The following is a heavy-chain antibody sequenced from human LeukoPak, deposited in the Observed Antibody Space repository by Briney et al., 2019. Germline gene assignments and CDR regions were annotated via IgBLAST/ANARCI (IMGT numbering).Heavy chain of an antibody. V-gene: IGHV1-24*01. D-gene: IGHD3-3*01. J-gene: IGHJ6*02. CDR2: FDPEDGET. CDR1: GYTLTELS. Sequence: GASVKVSCKVSGYTLTELSMHWVRQAPGKGLEWMGGFDPEDGETIYAQKFQGRVTMTEDTSTDTAYMELSSLRSEDTAVYYCATSRHRYYDFWSGYPPITQITYYYYGMDVWGQGTTVTVPS. CDR3: ATSRHRYYDFWSGYPPITQITYYYYGMDV.